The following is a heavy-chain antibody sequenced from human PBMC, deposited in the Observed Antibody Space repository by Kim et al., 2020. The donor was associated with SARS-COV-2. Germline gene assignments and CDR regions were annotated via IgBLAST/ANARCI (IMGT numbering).Heavy chain of an antibody. CDR2: IYSGCST. V-gene: IGHV3-53*01. CDR1: GFTVSSNY. J-gene: IGHJ4*02. D-gene: IGHD6-13*01. CDR3: WGKAGDSSSWYYIDY. Sequence: GGSLRLSCAASGFTVSSNYMSWVRHAPGKGLEWDSVIYSGCSTYYADSVKLRFTISRDSSKNTLYFQMNSLRAEDTAVYYYWGKAGDSSSWYYIDYWGQGTLVTVS.